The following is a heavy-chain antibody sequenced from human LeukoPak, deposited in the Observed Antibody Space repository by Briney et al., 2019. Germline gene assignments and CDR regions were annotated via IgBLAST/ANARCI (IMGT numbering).Heavy chain of an antibody. CDR1: GFTFSSYA. J-gene: IGHJ2*01. CDR2: ISGSGGST. D-gene: IGHD4-17*01. V-gene: IGHV3-23*01. Sequence: GGSLRLSCAASGFTFSSYAMSWVRQAPGKGLEWVSAISGSGGSTYYADSVKGRFTISRDNSKNTLYLQMNSLRAEDTAVYYCANSPPTVTSSYWYFDLWGRGTLVTVSS. CDR3: ANSPPTVTSSYWYFDL.